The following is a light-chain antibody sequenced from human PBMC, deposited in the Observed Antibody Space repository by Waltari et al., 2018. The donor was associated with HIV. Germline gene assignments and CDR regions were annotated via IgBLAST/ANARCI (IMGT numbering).Light chain of an antibody. CDR2: EDN. CDR1: SSDVGSYHV. J-gene: IGLJ3*02. CDR3: CSYTGSTTWV. Sequence: QSALTQPASVSGSPGQSITISCTGTSSDVGSYHVVSWYQQHPGKAPKLMIYEDNKRPSGVSNRFSGSKSGNTASRTISGLQAEDEADYYCCSYTGSTTWVFGGGTKLTVL. V-gene: IGLV2-23*01.